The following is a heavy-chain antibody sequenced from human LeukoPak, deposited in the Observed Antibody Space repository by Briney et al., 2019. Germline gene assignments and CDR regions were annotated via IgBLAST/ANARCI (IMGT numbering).Heavy chain of an antibody. V-gene: IGHV4-34*01. J-gene: IGHJ3*02. CDR1: GGSFSGYY. CDR3: ARERTRQWLVRRTDAFDI. Sequence: RASETLSLTCAVYGGSFSGYYWSWIRQPPGKGLEWIGEINHSGSTNYNPSLKSRVTISVDTSKNQFSLKLSSVTAADTAVYYCARERTRQWLVRRTDAFDIWGQGTMVTVSS. D-gene: IGHD6-19*01. CDR2: INHSGST.